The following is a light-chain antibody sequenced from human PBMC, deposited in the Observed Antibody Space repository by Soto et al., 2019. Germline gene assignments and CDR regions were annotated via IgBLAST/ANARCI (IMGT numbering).Light chain of an antibody. CDR2: DAS. J-gene: IGKJ1*01. CDR3: QQYGSSPRT. V-gene: IGKV3-20*01. Sequence: ENVLTQSPGTLSLSPVERATLSCMASKSVSSNFLAWYQQIPGQAPRLLISDASRRATGIPDRFSGSGSGTEFTLTISGLEPEDFAVYYCQQYGSSPRTFGQGTKVDIK. CDR1: KSVSSNF.